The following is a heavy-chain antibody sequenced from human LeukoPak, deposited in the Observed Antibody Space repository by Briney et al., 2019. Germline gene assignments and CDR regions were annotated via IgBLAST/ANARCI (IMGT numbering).Heavy chain of an antibody. D-gene: IGHD3-16*01. CDR3: ARDGMITAYAFDI. V-gene: IGHV3-21*01. CDR1: GFTFSSSA. Sequence: GGSLRLSCAASGFTFSSSAMSWVRQVPGKGLEWVSTINSSGDYTCYADSVKGRFTISRDNAKNSLYLQMNSLRAEDTAVYYCARDGMITAYAFDIWGQGTMVTVSS. J-gene: IGHJ3*02. CDR2: INSSGDYT.